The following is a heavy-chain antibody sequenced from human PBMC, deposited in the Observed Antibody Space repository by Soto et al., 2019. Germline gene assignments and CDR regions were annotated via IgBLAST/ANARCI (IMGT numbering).Heavy chain of an antibody. Sequence: GESLKISCKVSGYSLTSHWINWVRQMPGKGLEWMGRIDPTDSYTNYSPSFEGHVTISADKSAGTASLHWSSLKASDTAMYFCASRESGTYLVYWGQGTLVTVSS. D-gene: IGHD1-26*01. CDR3: ASRESGTYLVY. CDR2: IDPTDSYT. CDR1: GYSLTSHW. J-gene: IGHJ4*02. V-gene: IGHV5-10-1*01.